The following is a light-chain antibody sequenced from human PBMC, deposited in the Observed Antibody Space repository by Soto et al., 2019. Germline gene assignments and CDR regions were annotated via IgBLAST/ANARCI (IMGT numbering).Light chain of an antibody. CDR3: QQYNNWPPWT. J-gene: IGKJ1*01. V-gene: IGKV3-15*01. CDR1: QSVNSN. CDR2: DTS. Sequence: EIVMTQSPATLSVSPGKRATLSCKASQSVNSNLAWYQQKPGQAPRLLIYDTSSRATGIPARFSGSRSGTEFTLTISSLQSEDSAVYYCQQYNNWPPWTFGQGTKVDI.